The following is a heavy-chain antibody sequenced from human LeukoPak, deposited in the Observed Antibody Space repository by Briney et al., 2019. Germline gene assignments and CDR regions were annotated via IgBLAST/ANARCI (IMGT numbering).Heavy chain of an antibody. V-gene: IGHV3-23*01. CDR3: AKTMLFCCFGPVDY. CDR1: GFTFSSYA. D-gene: IGHD2-8*01. CDR2: ISGSGGST. J-gene: IGHJ4*02. Sequence: GGSLRLSCAASGFTFSSYAMSWVRQAQGKGLEWVSAISGSGGSTYYADSVKGRFTISRDNSKNTLYLQMNSLRAEDTAVYYCAKTMLFCCFGPVDYWGQGTLVTVSS.